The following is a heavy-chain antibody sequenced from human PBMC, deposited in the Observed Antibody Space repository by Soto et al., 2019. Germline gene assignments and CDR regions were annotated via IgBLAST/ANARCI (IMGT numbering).Heavy chain of an antibody. V-gene: IGHV3-23*01. CDR2: ISGSGDST. J-gene: IGHJ4*02. D-gene: IGHD6-13*01. CDR1: GFTFSSYW. CDR3: AKLTRGYSSTWYDY. Sequence: PGGSLRLSCAASGFTFSSYWMHWVRQAPGKGLEWVSAISGSGDSTNYADSVKGRLTISRDNSRNTLYLQMNSLRGEDTAVYYCAKLTRGYSSTWYDYWGQGTLVTVSS.